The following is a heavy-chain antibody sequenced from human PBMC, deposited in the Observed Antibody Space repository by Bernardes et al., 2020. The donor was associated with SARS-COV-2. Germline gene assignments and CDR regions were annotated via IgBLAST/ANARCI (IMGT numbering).Heavy chain of an antibody. Sequence: ASVKVSCKASGYTFTSYGISWVRQAPGQGLEWMGWISAYNGNTNYAQKLQGRVTMTTDTSTSTAYMELRSLRSDDTAVYYCARVRRFCSSTSCYHFQHWGQGTLVTVSS. CDR2: ISAYNGNT. CDR3: ARVRRFCSSTSCYHFQH. J-gene: IGHJ1*01. V-gene: IGHV1-18*01. D-gene: IGHD2-2*01. CDR1: GYTFTSYG.